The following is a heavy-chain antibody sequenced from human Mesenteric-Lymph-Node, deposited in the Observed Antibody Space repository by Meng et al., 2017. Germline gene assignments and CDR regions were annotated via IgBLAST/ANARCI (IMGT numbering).Heavy chain of an antibody. D-gene: IGHD2-2*01. Sequence: GESLKISCAASGFTFSSYAMRWVRQAPGKGLEWVAVISYDGSNKYYADSVKGRFTISRDNSKNTLYLQMNSLRAEDTAVYYCARDHSGYCSSTSCYIEGDFDYWGQGTLVTVSS. CDR1: GFTFSSYA. J-gene: IGHJ4*02. V-gene: IGHV3-30*01. CDR2: ISYDGSNK. CDR3: ARDHSGYCSSTSCYIEGDFDY.